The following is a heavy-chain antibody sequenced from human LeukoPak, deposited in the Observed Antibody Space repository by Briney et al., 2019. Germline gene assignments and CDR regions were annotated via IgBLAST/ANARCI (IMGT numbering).Heavy chain of an antibody. J-gene: IGHJ6*02. D-gene: IGHD3-10*01. CDR1: GGSISSGDYY. Sequence: SQTLSLTCTVSGGSISSGDYYWSWIRQPPGKGLEWIGYIYYSGSTNYNPSLKSRVTISVDTSKNQFSLKLSSVTAADTAVYYCARDSSTYTLNTPGEYYYGMDVWGQGTTVTVSS. V-gene: IGHV4-61*08. CDR3: ARDSSTYTLNTPGEYYYGMDV. CDR2: IYYSGST.